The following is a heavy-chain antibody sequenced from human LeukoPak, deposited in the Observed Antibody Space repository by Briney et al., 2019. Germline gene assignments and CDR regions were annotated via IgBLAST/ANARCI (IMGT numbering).Heavy chain of an antibody. CDR2: ICGSGGST. Sequence: GGSPRLSCAASGFTFSSYAMKWGRQASGKGLEWVSAICGSGGSTYYADSVKGRFTISRDNSKNTLYLQMNSLRAEDTAVYYCAKAGGGPFGSADYYYYGMDVWGQGTMVTVSS. V-gene: IGHV3-23*01. CDR3: AKAGGGPFGSADYYYYGMDV. CDR1: GFTFSSYA. D-gene: IGHD3-10*01. J-gene: IGHJ6*02.